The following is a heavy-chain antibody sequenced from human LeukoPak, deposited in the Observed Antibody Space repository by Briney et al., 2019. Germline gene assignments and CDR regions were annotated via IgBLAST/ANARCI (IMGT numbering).Heavy chain of an antibody. CDR2: IRYDGSNN. Sequence: GGSLRLSCAASGFTFSNYGMQWVRQAPGKGLEWVAFIRYDGSNNYYADSVKGRFTISRDNAKNSLFLQMNRLRVEDTAMYYCARGSNAFAIWGQGTMVTVSS. J-gene: IGHJ3*02. CDR3: ARGSNAFAI. V-gene: IGHV3-30*02. CDR1: GFTFSNYG.